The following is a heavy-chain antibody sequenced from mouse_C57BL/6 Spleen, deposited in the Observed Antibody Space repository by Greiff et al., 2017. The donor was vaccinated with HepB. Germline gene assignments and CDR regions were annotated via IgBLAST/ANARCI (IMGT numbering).Heavy chain of an antibody. J-gene: IGHJ1*03. CDR2: IYPGSGST. CDR1: GYTFTSYW. CDR3: ARADYYGSSYWYFDV. V-gene: IGHV1-55*01. Sequence: VQLQQPGAELVKPGASVKMSCKASGYTFTSYWITWVKQRPGQGLEWIGDIYPGSGSTNYNEKFKSKATLTVDTSSSTAYMQLSRLTSEDSAVYYCARADYYGSSYWYFDVWGTGTTVTVSS. D-gene: IGHD1-1*01.